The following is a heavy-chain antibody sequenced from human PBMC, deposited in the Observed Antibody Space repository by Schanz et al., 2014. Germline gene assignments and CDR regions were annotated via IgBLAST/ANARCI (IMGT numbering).Heavy chain of an antibody. CDR3: ARGVRIDY. D-gene: IGHD3-3*01. V-gene: IGHV3-20*04. J-gene: IGHJ4*02. CDR1: GVTFSSYA. CDR2: INWNGGST. Sequence: EVQLLESGGGFVQPGGSLRLSCVASGVTFSSYAMSWVRQAPGKGLEWVSGINWNGGSTGYADSVKGRFTISRDNAKNSLYLQMNSLTAEDTAVYYCARGVRIDYWGQGTLVTVSS.